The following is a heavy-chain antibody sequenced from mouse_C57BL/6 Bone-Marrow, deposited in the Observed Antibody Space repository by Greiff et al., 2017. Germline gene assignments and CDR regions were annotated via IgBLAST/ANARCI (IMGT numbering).Heavy chain of an antibody. J-gene: IGHJ3*01. Sequence: VQLQQPGAELVRPGTSVKLSCKASGYTFTSYWMHGVKQRPGQGLEWIGVIDPSDSYTNYNQKFKGKATLTVDTPSSTAYMQLSSLTSEDSAVYYCARRGDGYDGAWFAYWGQGTLVTVSA. CDR3: ARRGDGYDGAWFAY. CDR2: IDPSDSYT. V-gene: IGHV1-59*01. D-gene: IGHD2-2*01. CDR1: GYTFTSYW.